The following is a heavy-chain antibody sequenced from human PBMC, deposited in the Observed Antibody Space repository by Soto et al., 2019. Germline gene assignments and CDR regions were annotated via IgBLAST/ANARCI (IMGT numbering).Heavy chain of an antibody. J-gene: IGHJ4*02. CDR2: IYHSGST. V-gene: IGHV4-38-2*02. CDR1: GDSISTGFN. D-gene: IGHD5-12*01. Sequence: SESLSVYVTVSGDSISTGFNVAWIRQPPGKGLEWIGSIYHSGSTYYNLSLKSRVTISSDASKNQISLKLSSVTAADTALYYCARHWGTGFDQLDSWGQGTLVTVSS. CDR3: ARHWGTGFDQLDS.